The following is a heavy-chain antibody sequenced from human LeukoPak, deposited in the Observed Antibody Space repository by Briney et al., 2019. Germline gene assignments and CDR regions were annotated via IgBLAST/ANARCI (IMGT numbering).Heavy chain of an antibody. CDR3: ARSPTGHDAFDI. J-gene: IGHJ3*02. V-gene: IGHV4-59*01. Sequence: SETLSLTCTVSGGSISSYYWSWIPQPPGKGLEWIGYIYYSGSTNYNPSLKSRVTISVDTSKNQFSLKLSSVTAADTAVYYCARSPTGHDAFDIWGQGTMVTVSS. CDR1: GGSISSYY. CDR2: IYYSGST.